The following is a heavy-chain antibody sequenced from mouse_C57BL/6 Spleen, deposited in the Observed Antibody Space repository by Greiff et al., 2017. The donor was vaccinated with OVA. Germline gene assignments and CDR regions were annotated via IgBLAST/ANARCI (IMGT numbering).Heavy chain of an antibody. V-gene: IGHV1-47*01. D-gene: IGHD1-1*01. CDR3: ANYYGSSYDYAMDY. J-gene: IGHJ4*01. Sequence: VQRVESGAELVKPGASVKMSCKASGYTFTTYPIEWMKQNHGKSLEWIGNFHPYNDDTKYNEKFKGKATLTVEKSSSTVYLELSRLTSDDSAVYYCANYYGSSYDYAMDYWGQGTSVTVSS. CDR1: GYTFTTYP. CDR2: FHPYNDDT.